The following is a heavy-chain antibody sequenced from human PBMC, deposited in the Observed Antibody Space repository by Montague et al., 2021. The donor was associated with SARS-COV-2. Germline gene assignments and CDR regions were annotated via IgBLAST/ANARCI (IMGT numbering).Heavy chain of an antibody. D-gene: IGHD4-11*01. Sequence: SKTLSLTCTVSGYSISSDNCWAWIRQPPGKGLEWIGSIYHSGSTYYNPSLKSRVTISVDTSKNQFSLKLSSVTAADTAVYYCAVNSNYYYYYGMDDWGQGTTVTVSS. J-gene: IGHJ6*02. CDR2: IYHSGST. CDR1: GYSISSDNC. V-gene: IGHV4-38-2*02. CDR3: AVNSNYYYYYGMDD.